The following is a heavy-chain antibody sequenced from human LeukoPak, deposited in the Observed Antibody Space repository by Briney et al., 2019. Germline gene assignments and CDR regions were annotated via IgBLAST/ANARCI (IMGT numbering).Heavy chain of an antibody. J-gene: IGHJ3*02. CDR3: ARGGKYYYDSSVYYEGDAFDI. D-gene: IGHD3-22*01. Sequence: ASVKVSCKASGYTFTGYYIHWVRQAPGQGLEWMGWINPNSGGTNYAQKFQGRVTMTRDTSISTAYMELSRLRSDDTAVYYCARGGKYYYDSSVYYEGDAFDIWGQGTMVTVSS. CDR2: INPNSGGT. V-gene: IGHV1-2*02. CDR1: GYTFTGYY.